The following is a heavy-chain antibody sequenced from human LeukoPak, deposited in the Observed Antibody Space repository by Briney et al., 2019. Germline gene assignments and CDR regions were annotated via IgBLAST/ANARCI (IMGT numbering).Heavy chain of an antibody. J-gene: IGHJ4*02. V-gene: IGHV1-2*02. CDR3: AADTAMVSRFDY. CDR2: INPNSGGT. CDR1: GYNFTGYY. D-gene: IGHD5-18*01. Sequence: ASVNVSSKASGYNFTGYYMHWVRQAPGQGLEWMGWINPNSGGTNYAQKFQGRVTMTRDTSISTAYMELSRLRSDDTAVYYCAADTAMVSRFDYWGQGTLVTVSS.